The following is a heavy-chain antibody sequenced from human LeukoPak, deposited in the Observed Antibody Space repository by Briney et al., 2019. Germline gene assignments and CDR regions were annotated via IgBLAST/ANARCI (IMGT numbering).Heavy chain of an antibody. D-gene: IGHD3-3*01. Sequence: PGGSLRLSCAASGFTFSSYGMHWVRQAPGKGLEWVAFIRYDGSNKYYADSVKGRFTISRDNSKNTLYLQMNSLRAEDTAVYYCAKEGLRFLEWLSYYFDYWGQGTLVTVSS. CDR1: GFTFSSYG. CDR2: IRYDGSNK. CDR3: AKEGLRFLEWLSYYFDY. J-gene: IGHJ4*02. V-gene: IGHV3-30*02.